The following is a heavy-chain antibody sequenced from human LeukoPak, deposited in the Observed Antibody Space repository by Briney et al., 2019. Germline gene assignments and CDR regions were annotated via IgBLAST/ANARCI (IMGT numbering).Heavy chain of an antibody. D-gene: IGHD6-19*01. CDR2: IGGGGENT. J-gene: IGHJ4*02. CDR1: GFTFNSYA. Sequence: GGSLRLSCEASGFTFNSYAMSWVRQAPGKGLEWVSTIGGGGENTYYADSVKGRFTISRDNSKNTVYLQMNSLRAEDTAVYFCARDLSIAVFDYWGQGTLVTVSS. CDR3: ARDLSIAVFDY. V-gene: IGHV3-23*01.